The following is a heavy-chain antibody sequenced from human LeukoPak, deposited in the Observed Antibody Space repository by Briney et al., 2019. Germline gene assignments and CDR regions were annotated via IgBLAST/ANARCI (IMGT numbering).Heavy chain of an antibody. V-gene: IGHV3-53*01. CDR2: IYSGGST. Sequence: GGSLRLSCAASGFTVSSNYMSWVRQAPGKGLEWVSVIYSGGSTYYADSVKGRFTISRDNSKNTLYLQMNSLRAEDTAVYYSATAQYSYGVFDYWGQGTLVTVSS. CDR3: ATAQYSYGVFDY. J-gene: IGHJ4*02. D-gene: IGHD5-18*01. CDR1: GFTVSSNY.